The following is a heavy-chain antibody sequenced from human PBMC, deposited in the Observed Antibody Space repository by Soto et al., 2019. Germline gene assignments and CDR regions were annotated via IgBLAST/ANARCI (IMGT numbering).Heavy chain of an antibody. V-gene: IGHV4-31*03. CDR2: IYYSGST. J-gene: IGHJ4*02. Sequence: PSETLSLTCTVSGGSISSGGYYWSWIRQHPGKGLEWIGYIYYSGSTYYNPSLKSRVTISVDTSKNQFSLKLSSVTAADTAVYNCPGAAPRTDWAQEFAEWGQRTLATVP. CDR3: PGAAPRTDWAQEFAE. D-gene: IGHD2-21*01. CDR1: GGSISSGGYY.